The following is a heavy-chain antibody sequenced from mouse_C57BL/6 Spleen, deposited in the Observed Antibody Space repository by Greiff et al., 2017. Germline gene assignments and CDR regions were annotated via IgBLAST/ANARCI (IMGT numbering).Heavy chain of an antibody. CDR2: ILPGSGST. CDR1: GYTFTGYW. D-gene: IGHD1-1*01. V-gene: IGHV1-9*01. Sequence: VKVVESGAELMKPGASVKLSCKATGYTFTGYWIEWVKQRPGHGLEWIGEILPGSGSTNYNEKFKGQATFTADTSSNTAYMQLSSLTTEDSAIYYCARSPITTVVATKGDYFDYWGQGTTLTVSS. CDR3: ARSPITTVVATKGDYFDY. J-gene: IGHJ2*01.